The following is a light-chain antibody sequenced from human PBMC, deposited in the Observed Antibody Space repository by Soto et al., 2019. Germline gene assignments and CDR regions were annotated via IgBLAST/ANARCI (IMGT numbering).Light chain of an antibody. V-gene: IGKV3-15*01. J-gene: IGKJ1*01. CDR2: GAS. CDR1: QSVSSN. Sequence: EIVMTQSPATLSVSPGERATLSCRASQSVSSNLAWYQQKPGQAPRLLIYGASTRATGIPARFSGSGSGTEFTLTITSLQSEDFAVYYCRPYNNWPPWTFGQGTKVDIK. CDR3: RPYNNWPPWT.